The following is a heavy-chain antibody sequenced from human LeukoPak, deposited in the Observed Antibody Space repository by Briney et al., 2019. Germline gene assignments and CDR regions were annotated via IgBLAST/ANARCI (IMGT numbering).Heavy chain of an antibody. Sequence: GRSLRLSCAASGFTFDDYAMHWVRQAPGKGLEWVSGISWNSGSIGYADSVKGRFTISRDNAKNSLYLQMNSLRAEDTAVYYCARDPSYGLDYWGQGTLVTVSS. D-gene: IGHD5-18*01. CDR3: ARDPSYGLDY. J-gene: IGHJ4*02. CDR1: GFTFDDYA. CDR2: ISWNSGSI. V-gene: IGHV3-9*01.